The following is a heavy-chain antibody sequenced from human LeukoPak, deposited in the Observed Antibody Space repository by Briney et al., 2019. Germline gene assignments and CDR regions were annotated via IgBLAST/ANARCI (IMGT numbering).Heavy chain of an antibody. CDR2: ISAYNGNT. V-gene: IGHV1-18*01. D-gene: IGHD1-26*01. Sequence: ASVKVSCKASGYTFTSYGISWVRQAPGQGLEWMGWISAYNGNTNYAQKLQGRVTMTTDTSTDTAYMELSSLRSEDTAVYYCATEGATMLRWFDPWGQGTLVTVSS. J-gene: IGHJ5*02. CDR3: ATEGATMLRWFDP. CDR1: GYTFTSYG.